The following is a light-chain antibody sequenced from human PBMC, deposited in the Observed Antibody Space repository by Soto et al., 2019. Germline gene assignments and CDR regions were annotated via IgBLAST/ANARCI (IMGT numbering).Light chain of an antibody. CDR3: HQYFTLPRT. V-gene: IGKV4-1*01. CDR1: QSVLYSSTNKDY. Sequence: DIVLTQSPDSLAVSLGGRATINCKSSQSVLYSSTNKDYLAWYQQRPGQPPKLLIYWASTRQSGVPDRFSGSGSGTDFNLTISSLQAADVAVYHCHQYFTLPRTFGQGTRGEI. J-gene: IGKJ1*01. CDR2: WAS.